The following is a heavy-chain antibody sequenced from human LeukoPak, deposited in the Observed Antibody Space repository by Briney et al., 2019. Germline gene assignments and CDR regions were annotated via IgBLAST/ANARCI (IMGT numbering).Heavy chain of an antibody. CDR1: GFTFSSYA. CDR2: ISYDGINK. CDR3: AGVAGASYSSGWGLGDY. V-gene: IGHV3-30*04. J-gene: IGHJ4*02. D-gene: IGHD6-19*01. Sequence: PGRSLRLSCAASGFTFSSYAMHWVRQAPGKGLEWVAVISYDGINKYYADSVKGRFTISRDNSKNTLYLQMNSLRAEDTAVYYCAGVAGASYSSGWGLGDYWGQGTLVTVSS.